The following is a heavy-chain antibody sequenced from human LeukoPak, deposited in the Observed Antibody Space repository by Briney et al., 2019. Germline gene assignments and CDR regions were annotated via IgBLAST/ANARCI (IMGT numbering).Heavy chain of an antibody. CDR2: IVGSSST. CDR3: ARIGAGSSRDY. V-gene: IGHV3-21*01. D-gene: IGHD6-13*01. CDR1: GFTFSNFA. J-gene: IGHJ4*02. Sequence: GGSLRLSCAASGFTFSNFALTWVRQAPGKGLEWVSSIVGSSSTYYADSLKGRFTISRDNAKNSLYLQMNSLRAEDTAVYYCARIGAGSSRDYWGQGTLVTVSS.